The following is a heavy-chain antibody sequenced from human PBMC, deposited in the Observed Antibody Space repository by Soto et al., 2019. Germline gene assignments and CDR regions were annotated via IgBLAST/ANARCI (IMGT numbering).Heavy chain of an antibody. D-gene: IGHD3-3*01. CDR2: IYSGGST. Sequence: GGSLRLSCAASGFTVSSNYMSWVRQAPGKGLEWVSVIYSGGSTYYADSVKGGFTISRDNSKNTLYLQMNSLGAEDTAVYYCARGRITIFGVVSYFDYWGQGTLVTVSS. J-gene: IGHJ4*02. CDR1: GFTVSSNY. CDR3: ARGRITIFGVVSYFDY. V-gene: IGHV3-66*01.